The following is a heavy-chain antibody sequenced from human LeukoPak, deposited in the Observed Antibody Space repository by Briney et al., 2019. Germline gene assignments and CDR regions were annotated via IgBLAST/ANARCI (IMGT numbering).Heavy chain of an antibody. V-gene: IGHV3-11*01. CDR2: ISISGSTI. Sequence: GGSLRLSCAASGFTFSDYYMSWIRQAPGKGLEWVSYISISGSTIYYADSVKGRFTISRDNAKNSLYLQMNSLRAEDTAVYYCARVQGDGYDDAFDIWGQGTMVTVSS. J-gene: IGHJ3*02. CDR1: GFTFSDYY. CDR3: ARVQGDGYDDAFDI. D-gene: IGHD5-24*01.